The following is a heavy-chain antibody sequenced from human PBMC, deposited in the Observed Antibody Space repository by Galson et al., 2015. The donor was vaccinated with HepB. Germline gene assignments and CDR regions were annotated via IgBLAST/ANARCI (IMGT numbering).Heavy chain of an antibody. J-gene: IGHJ3*02. CDR3: ARHGGGYSGYDDAFDI. CDR2: IYYSGST. Sequence: SEPLSLTCTVSGGSISSSSYYWGWIRQPPGKGLEWIGSIYYSGSTYYNPSPKSRVTISVDTSKNQFSLKLSSVTAADTAVYYCARHGGGYSGYDDAFDIWGQGTMVTVSS. D-gene: IGHD5-12*01. CDR1: GGSISSSSYY. V-gene: IGHV4-39*01.